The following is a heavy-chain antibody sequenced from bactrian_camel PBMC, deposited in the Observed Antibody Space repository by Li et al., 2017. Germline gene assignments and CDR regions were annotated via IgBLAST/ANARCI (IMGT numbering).Heavy chain of an antibody. J-gene: IGHJ4*01. V-gene: IGHV3S53*01. D-gene: IGHD1*01. CDR3: AADIRAKGNRWMSPSFWSD. CDR2: LDREGMI. Sequence: HVQLVESGGGSVQAGGSLTLSCSSQGYTGVLHCMGWFRQAPGKEREGVAVLDREGMIRYDDSVKGRFTISKDKKTLYLQMGSLKSEDTAMYYCAADIRAKGNRWMSPSFWSDWAQGTQVTVS. CDR1: GYTGVLHC.